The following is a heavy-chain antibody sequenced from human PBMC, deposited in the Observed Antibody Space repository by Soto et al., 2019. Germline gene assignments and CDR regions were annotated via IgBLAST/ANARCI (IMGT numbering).Heavy chain of an antibody. CDR3: ARYYREYYYDSSGYYTDYYYYGMDV. D-gene: IGHD3-22*01. CDR2: IDPSDSQT. Sequence: PGESLKISCKGSGYSFAGYWITWVRQKPGKGLEWMGRIDPSDSQTYYSPSFRGHVTISATKSITTVFLQWSSLRASDTAMYYCARYYREYYYDSSGYYTDYYYYGMDVWGQGTTVTVSS. V-gene: IGHV5-10-1*01. CDR1: GYSFAGYW. J-gene: IGHJ6*02.